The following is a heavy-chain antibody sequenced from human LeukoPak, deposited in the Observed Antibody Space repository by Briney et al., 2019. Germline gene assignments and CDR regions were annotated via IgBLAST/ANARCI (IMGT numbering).Heavy chain of an antibody. J-gene: IGHJ4*02. CDR1: GASISSTNW. Sequence: SGTLSLTCAVSGASISSTNWWSWVRQPPGKGLEWIGEIYHSGSTNYNPSLKSRVTISVDKSKNQFSLKLSSVTAADTAVYYCARRLYLSSYYVSGSYYYFDYWGQGTLVTVSS. D-gene: IGHD3-10*01. CDR2: IYHSGST. V-gene: IGHV4-4*02. CDR3: ARRLYLSSYYVSGSYYYFDY.